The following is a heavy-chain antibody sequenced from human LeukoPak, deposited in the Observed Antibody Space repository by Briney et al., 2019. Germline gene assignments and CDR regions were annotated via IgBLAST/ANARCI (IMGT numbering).Heavy chain of an antibody. Sequence: ASVKVSCRASGYTFTSYYMHWVRQAPGQGLEWMGIINPSGGSTSYAQKFQGRVTMTRDTSTSTVYMELSSLRFEDTAVYYCAEDSSGWNWFDPWGQGTLVTVSS. J-gene: IGHJ5*02. CDR2: INPSGGST. CDR3: AEDSSGWNWFDP. V-gene: IGHV1-46*03. CDR1: GYTFTSYY. D-gene: IGHD3-22*01.